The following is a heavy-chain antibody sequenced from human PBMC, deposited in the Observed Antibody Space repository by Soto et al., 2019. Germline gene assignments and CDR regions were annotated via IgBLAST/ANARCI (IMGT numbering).Heavy chain of an antibody. CDR1: GFIFTKAW. CDR3: TTHCYDDNEIFGDH. Sequence: EVQLVESGGGLVKAGGSLRLSCGGSGFIFTKAWMSWVRQAPGKGLEWVGRIKSKDDGGETDYAAPVKGRFIISRDDSSNTVDIKMHSLQVDGTGVYDWTTHCYDDNEIFGDHCGQGHLVIVSS. CDR2: IKSKDDGGET. J-gene: IGHJ4*02. D-gene: IGHD2-21*01. V-gene: IGHV3-15*01.